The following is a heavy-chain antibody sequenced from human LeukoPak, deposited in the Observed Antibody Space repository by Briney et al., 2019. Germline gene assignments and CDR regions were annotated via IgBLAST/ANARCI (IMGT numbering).Heavy chain of an antibody. Sequence: PSETLSLTCTVSGGSISSSSYYWGWIRQPPGKGLEWIGNIYYSGSTYYNPSLKSRVTISVDTSKNQFSLKLSSVTAADTAVYYCARQLERLYFDYWGQGTLVTVSS. V-gene: IGHV4-39*01. J-gene: IGHJ4*02. CDR3: ARQLERLYFDY. CDR2: IYYSGST. CDR1: GGSISSSSYY. D-gene: IGHD1-1*01.